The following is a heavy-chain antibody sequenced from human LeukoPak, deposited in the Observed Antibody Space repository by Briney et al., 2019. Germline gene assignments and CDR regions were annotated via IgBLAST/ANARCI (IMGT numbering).Heavy chain of an antibody. Sequence: GRSLRLSCAASGFTFDDYAMHWVRQAPGKGLEWVSGISWNSGSIGYADSVKGRFTISRDNAKNSLYLQMNSLRAEGTALYYCAKGAYYDILTAPFDYWGQGTLVTVSS. CDR2: ISWNSGSI. J-gene: IGHJ4*02. CDR3: AKGAYYDILTAPFDY. D-gene: IGHD3-9*01. CDR1: GFTFDDYA. V-gene: IGHV3-9*01.